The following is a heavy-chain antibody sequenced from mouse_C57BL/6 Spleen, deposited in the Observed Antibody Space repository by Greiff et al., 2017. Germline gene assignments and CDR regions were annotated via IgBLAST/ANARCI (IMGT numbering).Heavy chain of an antibody. D-gene: IGHD1-1*01. J-gene: IGHJ2*01. CDR2: IDPETGGT. CDR3: TRLDYYGSSPYYFDY. CDR1: GYTFTDYE. V-gene: IGHV1-15*01. Sequence: VQLQQSGAELVRPGASVTLSCKASGYTFTDYEMHWVKQTPVHGLEWIGAIDPETGGTAYNQKFKGKAILTADKSSSTAYMELRSLTSEDSAVYYCTRLDYYGSSPYYFDYWGQGTTLTVSS.